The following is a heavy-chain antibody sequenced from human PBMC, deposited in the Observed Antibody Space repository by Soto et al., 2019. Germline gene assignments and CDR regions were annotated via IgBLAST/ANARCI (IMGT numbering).Heavy chain of an antibody. J-gene: IGHJ4*02. CDR3: ARRSSRGIDY. CDR2: INHSGST. D-gene: IGHD3-16*01. CDR1: GGSFSGYY. Sequence: SETLSLTCAVYGGSFSGYYWSWIRQPPGKGLEWIGEINHSGSTNYNPSLKSRVTISVDTSKNQFSLKLSSVTAADTAVYYCARRSSRGIDYWGQGTLVTVSS. V-gene: IGHV4-34*01.